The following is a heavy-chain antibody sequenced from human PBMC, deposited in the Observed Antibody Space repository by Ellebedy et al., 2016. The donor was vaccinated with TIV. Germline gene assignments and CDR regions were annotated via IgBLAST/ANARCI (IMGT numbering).Heavy chain of an antibody. CDR2: INPSGGST. J-gene: IGHJ6*02. CDR1: GYTFTSYY. CDR3: ASCSTVTPGRYYYYYGMDV. D-gene: IGHD4-17*01. V-gene: IGHV1-46*03. Sequence: AASVKVSCKASGYTFTSYYMHWVRQAPGQGLEWMGIINPSGGSTSYAQKFQGRVTMTRDTSTSTVYMELSSLRSEDTAVYYCASCSTVTPGRYYYYYGMDVWGQGTTVTVSS.